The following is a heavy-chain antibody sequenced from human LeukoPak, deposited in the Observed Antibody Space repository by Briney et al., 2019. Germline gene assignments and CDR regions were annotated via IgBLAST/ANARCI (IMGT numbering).Heavy chain of an antibody. J-gene: IGHJ4*02. CDR1: RFTFSSYA. D-gene: IGHD5-18*01. CDR2: ISGSGGGT. CDR3: AKDETSYGQAIDY. Sequence: GGSLRLSCAASRFTFSSYAMSWVRQAPGKGLEWVSAISGSGGGTYYADSVKGQFTISRDNSKNTLYLQMNSLRAEDTAVYYCAKDETSYGQAIDYWGQGTLVTVSS. V-gene: IGHV3-23*01.